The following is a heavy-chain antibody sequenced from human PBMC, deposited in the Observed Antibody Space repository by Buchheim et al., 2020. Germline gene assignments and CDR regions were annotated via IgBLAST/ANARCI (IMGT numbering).Heavy chain of an antibody. CDR2: MNPNSGNT. CDR1: GYTFTSYD. D-gene: IGHD3-16*02. J-gene: IGHJ4*02. CDR3: ARATYYDYVWGSYRYTQPCDY. Sequence: QVQLVQSGAEVKKPGASVKVSCKASGYTFTSYDINWVRQATGQGLEWMGWMNPNSGNTGYAQKFQGRVTMTRNTSISTAYMELSSLRSEDTAVYYCARATYYDYVWGSYRYTQPCDYWGQGTL. V-gene: IGHV1-8*01.